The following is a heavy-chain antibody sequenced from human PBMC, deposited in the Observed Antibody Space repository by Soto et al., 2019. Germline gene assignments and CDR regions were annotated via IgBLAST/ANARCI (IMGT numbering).Heavy chain of an antibody. Sequence: EVQLVESGGGLVKPGGSLRLSCAASGFTFSSYRRNWVRQAPGKGLEWVSSISSSSSYIYYADSVKARFTISRDNAKNSLYLQMNSLRAEDTAVYYCARETLAALSKNSDYWGQGTLVTVSS. D-gene: IGHD6-6*01. CDR1: GFTFSSYR. CDR2: ISSSSSYI. V-gene: IGHV3-21*01. J-gene: IGHJ4*02. CDR3: ARETLAALSKNSDY.